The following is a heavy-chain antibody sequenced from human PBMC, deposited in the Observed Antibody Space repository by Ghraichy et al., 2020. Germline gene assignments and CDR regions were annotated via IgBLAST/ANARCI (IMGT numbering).Heavy chain of an antibody. CDR1: GYTFTGYY. V-gene: IGHV1-2*02. D-gene: IGHD3-22*01. CDR2: INPNSGGT. J-gene: IGHJ6*02. Sequence: ASVKVSCKASGYTFTGYYMHWVRQAPGQGLEWMGWINPNSGGTNYAQKFQGRVTMTRDTSISTVYMELSRLRSDDTAVYYCARGDSYYYYYGMDVWGQGTTVTVSS. CDR3: ARGDSYYYYYGMDV.